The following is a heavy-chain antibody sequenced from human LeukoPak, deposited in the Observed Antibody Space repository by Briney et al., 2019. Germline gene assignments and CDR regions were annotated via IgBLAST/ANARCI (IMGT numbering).Heavy chain of an antibody. CDR2: IYYSGST. V-gene: IGHV4-59*01. CDR1: GGSISSYY. CDR3: ARGGPPSSDYKLDS. J-gene: IGHJ4*02. D-gene: IGHD4-11*01. Sequence: SETLSLTCTVSGGSISSYYWSWIRQPPGKGLEWIGYIYYSGSTNYNPSLKSRVTISVDTSKNQFSLKLSSVTAADTAVYYCARGGPPSSDYKLDSWGQGILVTVSS.